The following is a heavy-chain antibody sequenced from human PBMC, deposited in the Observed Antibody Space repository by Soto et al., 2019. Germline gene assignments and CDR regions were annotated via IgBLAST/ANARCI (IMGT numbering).Heavy chain of an antibody. CDR2: IRSKPNSYAT. CDR1: GFTFSGSA. J-gene: IGHJ4*02. D-gene: IGHD5-12*01. CDR3: ASHSGYDATLDY. V-gene: IGHV3-73*02. Sequence: EVQLVESGGGLVQPGGSLKLSCAASGFTFSGSAMHWVRQASGEGLEWVGRIRSKPNSYATQYATSVRGRFAIARDDSKNTAYLQMSSRKTEDTAVYYCASHSGYDATLDYWGQGTLVTVSS.